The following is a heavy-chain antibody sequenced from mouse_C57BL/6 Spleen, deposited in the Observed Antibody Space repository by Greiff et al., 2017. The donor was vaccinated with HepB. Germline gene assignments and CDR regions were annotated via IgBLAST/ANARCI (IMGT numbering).Heavy chain of an antibody. CDR1: GYTFTSYW. CDR3: ARVDYDYWFAY. D-gene: IGHD2-4*01. Sequence: QVQLQQPGAELVMPGASVKLSCKASGYTFTSYWMHWVKQRPGQGLEWIGEIDPSDSYTNYNQKFKSKATLTVDTSSSTAYMQLSSLTSEDSAVYYCARVDYDYWFAYWGQGTLVTVSA. V-gene: IGHV1-69*01. CDR2: IDPSDSYT. J-gene: IGHJ3*01.